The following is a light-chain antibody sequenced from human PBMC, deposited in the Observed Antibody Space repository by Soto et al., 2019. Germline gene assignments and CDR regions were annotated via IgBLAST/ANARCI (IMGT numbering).Light chain of an antibody. CDR2: DAS. V-gene: IGKV3-11*01. Sequence: EIVLTQSPATLSLSPGQRATLSCRASQAISRFLAWYQHKPGQSPRLLIYDASNRATGVPARFSGSGSGTDFTLTISSLESEDFAVYYCQQRGNWPLTFGGGTTVEI. CDR3: QQRGNWPLT. J-gene: IGKJ4*01. CDR1: QAISRF.